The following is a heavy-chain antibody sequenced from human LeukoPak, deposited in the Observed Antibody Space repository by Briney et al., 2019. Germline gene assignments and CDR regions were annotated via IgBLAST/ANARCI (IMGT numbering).Heavy chain of an antibody. CDR2: IYYSGST. V-gene: IGHV4-59*01. D-gene: IGHD6-25*01. J-gene: IGHJ4*02. Sequence: SETLSLTCTVSGGSISSYYWSWIRQPPGKGLEWIGYIYYSGSTNYNPSLKSRVTISVDTSKNQFSLKLSSVTAADTAVYYCAGGAAAGDLEFDYWGQGTLVTVSS. CDR1: GGSISSYY. CDR3: AGGAAAGDLEFDY.